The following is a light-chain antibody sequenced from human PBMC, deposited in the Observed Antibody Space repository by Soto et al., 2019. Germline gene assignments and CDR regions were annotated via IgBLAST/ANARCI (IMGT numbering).Light chain of an antibody. Sequence: QSALTQPRSVSGSPGQSVTISCTGSSSDVGGYNYVSWYQQHPGKAPKLMIYDVSKRPSGVPDRFSGSTSGNTSSLTISGRQAEDEADYYCCSYAGSYTYVFGTGTKLTVL. CDR1: SSDVGGYNY. V-gene: IGLV2-11*01. CDR3: CSYAGSYTYV. J-gene: IGLJ1*01. CDR2: DVS.